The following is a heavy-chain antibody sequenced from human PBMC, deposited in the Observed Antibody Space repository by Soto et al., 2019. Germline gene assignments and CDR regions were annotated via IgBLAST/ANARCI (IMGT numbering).Heavy chain of an antibody. Sequence: SETLSLTCTVSGGSISSYYWSWIRQPPGKGLEWIGYIYYSGSTNYNPSLKSRVTISVDTSKNQFSLKPSSVTAADTALYYCARETREKRTYEAHWGPGTLVTVSS. CDR3: ARETREKRTYEAH. J-gene: IGHJ1*01. CDR1: GGSISSYY. CDR2: IYYSGST. D-gene: IGHD5-12*01. V-gene: IGHV4-59*01.